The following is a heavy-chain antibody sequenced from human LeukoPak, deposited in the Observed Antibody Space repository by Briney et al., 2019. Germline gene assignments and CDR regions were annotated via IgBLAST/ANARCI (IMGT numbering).Heavy chain of an antibody. V-gene: IGHV4-59*08. CDR3: ARRNDFDI. J-gene: IGHJ3*02. Sequence: SETLSLTCTVSGGSLSGDHRNWVRQPPGKGLEWIGNIYYSGNTNYNPSLKSRVTISVDTSKNQFSLKLSSVTAADTAVYYCARRNDFDIWGQGTMVTVSS. CDR1: GGSLSGDH. CDR2: IYYSGNT.